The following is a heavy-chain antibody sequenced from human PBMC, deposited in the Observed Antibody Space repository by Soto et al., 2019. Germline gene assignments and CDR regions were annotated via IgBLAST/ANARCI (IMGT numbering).Heavy chain of an antibody. D-gene: IGHD6-19*01. CDR3: AQTLGSAVAGPGRFDL. V-gene: IGHV1-69*12. CDR1: GGTFSRYA. Sequence: QVQLVQSGAEVKKPGSSVKVSCKASGGTFSRYAISWVRQAPGQGLEWMGGITPMFGTANYAQKSQGRVTITADESTSTVHMELRRLRSEDTAVYYCAQTLGSAVAGPGRFDLWGRGTLVIVSS. J-gene: IGHJ2*01. CDR2: ITPMFGTA.